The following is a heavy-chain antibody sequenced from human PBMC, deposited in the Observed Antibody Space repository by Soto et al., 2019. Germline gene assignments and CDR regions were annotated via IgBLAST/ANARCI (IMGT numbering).Heavy chain of an antibody. CDR3: ARDEATTTKMGGLDL. V-gene: IGHV4-4*02. D-gene: IGHD4-4*01. CDR1: GGSMSTSNW. Sequence: QVQLRESGPGLVKPSGTLSLTCAVSGGSMSTSNWWTWVRQSPGKGLEWIGEIYHTGSTNNNPSLKRHITISVDKTKNQFSSKVTSVTAEDTAVFYCARDEATTTKMGGLDLWGQGISVVVSS. CDR2: IYHTGST. J-gene: IGHJ6*02.